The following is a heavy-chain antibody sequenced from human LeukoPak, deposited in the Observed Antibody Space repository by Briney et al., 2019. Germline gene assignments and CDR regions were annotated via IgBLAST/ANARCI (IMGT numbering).Heavy chain of an antibody. Sequence: GGSLRLSCAASGFTFSDYAMHWVRQAPGKGLEWVANIKQDGSEKYYVDSVKGRFTISRDNAKNSLYLQMNSLRAEDTAVYYCARGSFGVWGQGTLVTVSS. V-gene: IGHV3-7*03. CDR2: IKQDGSEK. CDR3: ARGSFGV. CDR1: GFTFSDYA. D-gene: IGHD3-3*01. J-gene: IGHJ4*02.